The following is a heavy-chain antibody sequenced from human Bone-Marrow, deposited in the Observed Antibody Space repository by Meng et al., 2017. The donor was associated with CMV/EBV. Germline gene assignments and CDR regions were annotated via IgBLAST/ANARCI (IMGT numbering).Heavy chain of an antibody. J-gene: IGHJ3*02. CDR3: ASYSGSYFRI. V-gene: IGHV4-39*07. D-gene: IGHD1-26*01. CDR1: GGSISSSSYY. Sequence: SETLSLTCTVSGGSISSSSYYWGWIRQPPGKGLEWIGSIYYSGSTYYNPSLKSRVTISVDTSKNQFSLKLSSVTAADTAVYYCASYSGSYFRIWGQGTMVTVSS. CDR2: IYYSGST.